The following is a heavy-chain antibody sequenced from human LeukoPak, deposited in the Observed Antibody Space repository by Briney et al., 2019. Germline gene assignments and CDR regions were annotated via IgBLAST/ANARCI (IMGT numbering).Heavy chain of an antibody. CDR2: INPNSGGT. CDR1: GYTFTGYY. J-gene: IGHJ6*03. Sequence: ASVKVSCKASGYTFTGYYMRWVRQAPGQGLEWMGWINPNSGGTNYAQKLQGRVTITTDTSTSTAYMELWSLRSDDTAVYYCARDIGMEYYYYMDVWGKGTTVTVSS. CDR3: ARDIGMEYYYYMDV. V-gene: IGHV1-2*02. D-gene: IGHD1-26*01.